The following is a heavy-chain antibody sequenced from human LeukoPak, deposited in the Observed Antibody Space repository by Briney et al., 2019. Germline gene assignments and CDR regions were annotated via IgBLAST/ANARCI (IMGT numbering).Heavy chain of an antibody. V-gene: IGHV1-2*02. CDR2: INPNSGGT. J-gene: IGHJ4*02. CDR3: ARVGDDSSGYFKAFDY. CDR1: GYTFTGYY. Sequence: GASVKVSCKASGYTFTGYYMHWVRQAPGQGLEWMGWINPNSGGTNYAQKFQGRVTMTRDTSISTAYMELSRLRSDDTAVYYCARVGDDSSGYFKAFDYWGQGTQVTVSS. D-gene: IGHD3-22*01.